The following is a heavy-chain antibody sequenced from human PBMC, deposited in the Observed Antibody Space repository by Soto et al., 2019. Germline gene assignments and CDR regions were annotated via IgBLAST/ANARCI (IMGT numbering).Heavy chain of an antibody. J-gene: IGHJ3*01. Sequence: GGSKRLSCRASGLNFRDYARHWVRKEPGKGLEYVSAISSNGGGTYYADSVNGRFTISRDKSKNTLYRQMSSLRAEDTAVYYCVKAMSARYNSAKAFDVWGQGTMVTVSS. CDR3: VKAMSARYNSAKAFDV. CDR2: ISSNGGGT. V-gene: IGHV3-64D*06. CDR1: GLNFRDYA. D-gene: IGHD2-2*02.